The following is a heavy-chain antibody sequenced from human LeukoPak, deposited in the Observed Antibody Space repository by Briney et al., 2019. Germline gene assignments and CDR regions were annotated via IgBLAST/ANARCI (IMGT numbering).Heavy chain of an antibody. D-gene: IGHD4-17*01. V-gene: IGHV3-11*04. CDR3: ARDFSSRDYGDYR. CDR1: GFTFSDYY. CDR2: ISSSGSTI. J-gene: IGHJ4*02. Sequence: GGSLRLSCAASGFTFSDYYMSWIRQAPGKGLEWVSYISSSGSTIYYADSVKGRFTISRDNSKNTLYLQMNSLRAEDTAVYYCARDFSSRDYGDYRWGQGTLVTVSS.